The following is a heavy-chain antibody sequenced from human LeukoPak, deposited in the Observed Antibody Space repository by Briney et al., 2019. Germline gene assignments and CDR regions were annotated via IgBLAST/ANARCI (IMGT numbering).Heavy chain of an antibody. CDR3: ARDEGYDSSGYGY. CDR1: GYTFISYG. D-gene: IGHD3-22*01. Sequence: ASVKVSCKASGYTFISYGISWVRQAPGQGLEWMGWINPNSGGTNYAQKFQGRVTMTRDTSISTAYMELSRLRSDDTAVYYCARDEGYDSSGYGYWGQGTLVTVSS. V-gene: IGHV1-2*02. CDR2: INPNSGGT. J-gene: IGHJ4*02.